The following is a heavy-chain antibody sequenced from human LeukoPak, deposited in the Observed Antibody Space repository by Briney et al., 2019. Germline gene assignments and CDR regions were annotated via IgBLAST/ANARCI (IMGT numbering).Heavy chain of an antibody. J-gene: IGHJ6*03. CDR2: IYYSGST. CDR3: ARGARALVKYSSSWYYYYYYMDV. V-gene: IGHV4-39*01. D-gene: IGHD6-13*01. CDR1: GGSISSSSHY. Sequence: SETLSLTCTVSGGSISSSSHYWGWIRQPPGKGLEWIGSIYYSGSTYYNPSLKSRVTISVDTSKNQFSLKLSSVTAADTAVYYCARGARALVKYSSSWYYYYYYMDVWGKGTTVTVSS.